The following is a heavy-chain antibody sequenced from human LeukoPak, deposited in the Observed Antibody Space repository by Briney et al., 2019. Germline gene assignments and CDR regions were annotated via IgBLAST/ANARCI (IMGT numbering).Heavy chain of an antibody. D-gene: IGHD6-19*01. CDR2: IGIRGDT. V-gene: IGHV3-13*01. Sequence: GGSLRLSCAASGFTFIDYDMHWVRQAIGKGLEWVSAIGIRGDTHYSGSVKSRFTISRENAESSLYLQMNSLRAEDTAVYYCARGGIEVTGIHEFDYWGQGTLVTVSS. CDR1: GFTFIDYD. CDR3: ARGGIEVTGIHEFDY. J-gene: IGHJ4*02.